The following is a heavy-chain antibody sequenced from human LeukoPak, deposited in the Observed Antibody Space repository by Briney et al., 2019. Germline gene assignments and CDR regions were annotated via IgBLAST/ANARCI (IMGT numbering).Heavy chain of an antibody. D-gene: IGHD6-19*01. J-gene: IGHJ4*02. CDR2: IKKDGSEE. V-gene: IGHV3-7*01. CDR1: GFSFSTSW. CDR3: ARLSTSVAGGDH. Sequence: PGGSLRLSCTASGFSFSTSWMSWVRQTPGKGLEWVANIKKDGSEEYYVDSVKARFTISRDNAKNSLYLQLNSLIVEDTAVYYCARLSTSVAGGDHWGQGTLVTVPS.